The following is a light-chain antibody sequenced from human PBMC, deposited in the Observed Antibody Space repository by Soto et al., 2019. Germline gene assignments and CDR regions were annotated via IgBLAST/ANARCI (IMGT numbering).Light chain of an antibody. CDR2: DAS. V-gene: IGKV3-15*01. CDR3: QQFNNWPRT. J-gene: IGKJ1*01. Sequence: EIVMTQSPATLSLSPGERATLSCRASHSVSSSLAWYQQKPGQAPRLLIYDASTRATGIPARFSGSGSGTEFTLTISSLQAEDFAVYYCQQFNNWPRTFGQGTKVDIK. CDR1: HSVSSS.